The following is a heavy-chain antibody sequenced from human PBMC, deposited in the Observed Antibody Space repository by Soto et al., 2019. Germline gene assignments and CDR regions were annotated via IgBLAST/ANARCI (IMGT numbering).Heavy chain of an antibody. V-gene: IGHV1-3*01. CDR3: ARAGAARRFDP. Sequence: QVQLVQSGAEVKKPGASVKVSCKASGYTFTSYAMHWVRQAPGQRLEWMGWINAGNGNTKYSQKFQGRVTITRDTSASTAYMELSSQRSEDTAVYYCARAGAARRFDPWGQGTLVTVSS. J-gene: IGHJ5*02. D-gene: IGHD6-6*01. CDR1: GYTFTSYA. CDR2: INAGNGNT.